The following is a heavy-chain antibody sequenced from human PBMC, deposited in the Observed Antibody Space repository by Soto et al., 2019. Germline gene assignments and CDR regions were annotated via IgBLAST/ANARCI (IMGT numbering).Heavy chain of an antibody. Sequence: GGSLRLSCAASGFTFSSYWMHWVRQAPGKGLVWVSRINSDGSSTSYADSVKGRFTISRDNAKSTLYLQMNSLRAEDTAVYYCARDPRYDYGDYRLYNWFDPWGQGTLVTVSS. CDR2: INSDGSST. D-gene: IGHD4-17*01. CDR1: GFTFSSYW. J-gene: IGHJ5*02. V-gene: IGHV3-74*01. CDR3: ARDPRYDYGDYRLYNWFDP.